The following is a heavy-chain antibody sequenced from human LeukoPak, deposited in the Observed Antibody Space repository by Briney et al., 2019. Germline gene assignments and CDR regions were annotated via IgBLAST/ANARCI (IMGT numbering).Heavy chain of an antibody. J-gene: IGHJ4*02. D-gene: IGHD1-26*01. Sequence: GGSLRLSCAASGFNFNSYALSWVRQAPGKGLECVSGISGSGGATKYADSVKGRFTISRDNAKNSLYLQMNSLRAEDTAVYYCARGDSGSYYFDYWGQGTLVTVSS. CDR1: GFNFNSYA. V-gene: IGHV3-23*01. CDR3: ARGDSGSYYFDY. CDR2: ISGSGGAT.